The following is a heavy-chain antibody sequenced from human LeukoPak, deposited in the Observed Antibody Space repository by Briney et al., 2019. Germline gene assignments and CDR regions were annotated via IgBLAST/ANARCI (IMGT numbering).Heavy chain of an antibody. Sequence: ASVKVSCKASGGTFSRYAISWVRQAPGQGLELMGGIIPIFGTANYAQKFQGGVTITADESTSTAFMELSSMRSEATAVYYCARERGIVGATKLGYYYYGMDAWGQGTTVTVSS. D-gene: IGHD1-26*01. CDR1: GGTFSRYA. V-gene: IGHV1-69*13. J-gene: IGHJ6*02. CDR3: ARERGIVGATKLGYYYYGMDA. CDR2: IIPIFGTA.